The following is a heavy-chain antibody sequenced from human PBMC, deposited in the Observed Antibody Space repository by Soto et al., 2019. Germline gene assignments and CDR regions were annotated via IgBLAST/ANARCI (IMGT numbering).Heavy chain of an antibody. CDR1: GYTLTELS. CDR3: ATVRNRRSSSWSRIGYYRMDV. CDR2: FDPEDGET. D-gene: IGHD6-13*01. Sequence: SLKVSCKVSGYTLTELSMHWVRQAPGKGLEWMGGFDPEDGETIYAQKFQGRVTMTEDTSPDTAYMELSSLRSEDTAVYYCATVRNRRSSSWSRIGYYRMDVCGQGTTVT. V-gene: IGHV1-24*01. J-gene: IGHJ6*02.